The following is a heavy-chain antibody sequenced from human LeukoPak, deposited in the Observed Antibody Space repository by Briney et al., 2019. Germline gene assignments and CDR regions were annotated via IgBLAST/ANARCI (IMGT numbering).Heavy chain of an antibody. Sequence: SQTLSLTCAISGDSVSSNSAAWNWIRQSPSRGLEWLGRTYYRSKWYNDYAVSVKSRITINPDTSKNQFSLQLNSVTPEDTAVYYCARASPRGWLQSGDDAFDIWGQGTMVTVSS. CDR3: ARASPRGWLQSGDDAFDI. D-gene: IGHD5-24*01. CDR2: TYYRSKWYN. V-gene: IGHV6-1*01. CDR1: GDSVSSNSAA. J-gene: IGHJ3*02.